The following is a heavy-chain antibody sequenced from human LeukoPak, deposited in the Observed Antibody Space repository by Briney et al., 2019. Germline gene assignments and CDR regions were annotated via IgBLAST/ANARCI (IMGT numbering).Heavy chain of an antibody. D-gene: IGHD5-24*01. CDR2: INPNSGGT. CDR3: ARTKMHYYYGMDV. Sequence: ASVKVSCKASGYTFTGYYMHWVRQAPGQGLEWMGWINPNSGGTNYAQKFQGRVTMTRDTPISTAYMELSRLRSDDTAVYYCARTKMHYYYGMDVWGQGTTVTVSS. V-gene: IGHV1-2*02. J-gene: IGHJ6*02. CDR1: GYTFTGYY.